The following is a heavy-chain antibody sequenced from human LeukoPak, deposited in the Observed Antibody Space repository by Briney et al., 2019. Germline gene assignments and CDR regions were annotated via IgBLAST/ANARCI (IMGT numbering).Heavy chain of an antibody. CDR1: GCTFSTYD. D-gene: IGHD6-13*01. CDR3: AREISAVGYWYFDL. CDR2: IGTAGDP. V-gene: IGHV3-13*05. J-gene: IGHJ2*01. Sequence: GSLRLSCAASGCTFSTYDMHWIRQATGKGLEWVSAIGTAGDPHYAGSVKGRFTISRENAKNSVYLQMNSLRAGDTAVYYCAREISAVGYWYFDLWGPGTLVTVSS.